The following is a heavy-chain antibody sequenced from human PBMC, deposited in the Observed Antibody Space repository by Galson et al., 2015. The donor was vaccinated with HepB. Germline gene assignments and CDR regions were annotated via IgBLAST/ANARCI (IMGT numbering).Heavy chain of an antibody. V-gene: IGHV1-69*13. CDR3: ARDRIAVAGASYYYYYYGMDV. CDR1: GYTFTSYG. J-gene: IGHJ6*02. Sequence: SVKVSCKASGYTFTSYGISWVRQASGQGLEWMGGIIPIFGIANYAQKFQGRVTITADESTSTAYMVLSSLRSEDTAVYYCARDRIAVAGASYYYYYYGMDVWGQGTTVTVSS. D-gene: IGHD6-19*01. CDR2: IIPIFGIA.